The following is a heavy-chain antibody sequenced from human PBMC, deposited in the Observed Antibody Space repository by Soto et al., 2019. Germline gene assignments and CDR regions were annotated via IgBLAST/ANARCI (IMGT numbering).Heavy chain of an antibody. V-gene: IGHV4-31*03. D-gene: IGHD5-12*01. CDR3: ATGWLQLGWRAFDI. J-gene: IGHJ3*02. CDR2: IYYSGST. CDR1: GGSISSGGYY. Sequence: QVQLQESGPGLVKPSQTLSLTCTVSGGSISSGGYYWSWIRQHPGKGLEWIGYIYYSGSTYYNPSLQSRVTISVDTSKNQFSLKLSSVTAADTAVYYCATGWLQLGWRAFDIWGQGTMVTVSS.